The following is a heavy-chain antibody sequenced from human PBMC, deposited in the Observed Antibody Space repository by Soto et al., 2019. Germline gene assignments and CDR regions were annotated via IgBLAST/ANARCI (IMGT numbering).Heavy chain of an antibody. CDR3: ARDHAIRFWYFDL. CDR1: GFTFSNAW. CDR2: IKSKTDGGTT. J-gene: IGHJ2*01. Sequence: GGSLRLSCAASGFTFSNAWINWVRQAPGKGLEWVGRIKSKTDGGTTDFAAPVKGRFAISRDDSKNMVYLQMNSLKTEDTAVYYCARDHAIRFWYFDLWGRGTLVTVSS. V-gene: IGHV3-15*07.